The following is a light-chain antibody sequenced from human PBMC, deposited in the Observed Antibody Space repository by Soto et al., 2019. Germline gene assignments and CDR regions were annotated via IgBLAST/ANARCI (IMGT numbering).Light chain of an antibody. V-gene: IGKV3-15*01. CDR2: GAS. CDR3: QQYDVWPALT. CDR1: QSVSSN. Sequence: EKALTQSPVTLSLSPGERATLSCRASQSVSSNLAWYQQRPGQAPRLLIYGASTRASGVPDRFSGSGSGTEFILTISSLQSEDSAVYYCQQYDVWPALTFGGGTKGDIK. J-gene: IGKJ4*01.